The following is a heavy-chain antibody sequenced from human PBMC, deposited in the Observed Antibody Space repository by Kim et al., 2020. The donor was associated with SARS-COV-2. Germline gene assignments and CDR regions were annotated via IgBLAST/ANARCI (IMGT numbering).Heavy chain of an antibody. D-gene: IGHD3-16*01. J-gene: IGHJ4*02. CDR2: ISYDGSTK. V-gene: IGHV3-30*18. CDR3: AKPTGYVTTFFDY. Sequence: GGSLRLSCAASGFTFSSYGMHWVRQAPGKGLEWVAVISYDGSTKYYADSVKGRFTISRDNSKNTLYLQMNSLGAEDTAVYYCAKPTGYVTTFFDYWGQGTLVTVSS. CDR1: GFTFSSYG.